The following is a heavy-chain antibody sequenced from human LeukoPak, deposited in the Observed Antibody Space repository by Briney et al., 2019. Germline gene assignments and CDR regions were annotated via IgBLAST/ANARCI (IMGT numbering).Heavy chain of an antibody. CDR2: IDPNSDNI. V-gene: IGHV1-2*02. D-gene: IGHD5-18*01. CDR1: GYTFTGCF. J-gene: IGHJ4*02. CDR3: ARSAYNYGYVYFDH. Sequence: GASVKVSRKASGYTFTGCFIHYVRQAPGQGLEWMGWIDPNSDNIRYSETFKDRVTITRDTSTNTAYMELSWLRSDDTGVYYCARSAYNYGYVYFDHWGQGTLVIVSS.